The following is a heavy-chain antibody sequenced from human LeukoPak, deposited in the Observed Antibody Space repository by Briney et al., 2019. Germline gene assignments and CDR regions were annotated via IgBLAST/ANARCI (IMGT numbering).Heavy chain of an antibody. CDR1: GGTFSSYA. V-gene: IGHV1-69*05. CDR3: AEENDYGDY. Sequence: SVKVSCKASGGTFSSYAISWVRQAPGQGLEWMGRIIPIFGTANYAQKFQGRVTITTAESTSTAYRELSSLRSDDTAVYYCAEENDYGDYWGQGTLVTVSS. CDR2: IIPIFGTA. J-gene: IGHJ4*02. D-gene: IGHD2/OR15-2a*01.